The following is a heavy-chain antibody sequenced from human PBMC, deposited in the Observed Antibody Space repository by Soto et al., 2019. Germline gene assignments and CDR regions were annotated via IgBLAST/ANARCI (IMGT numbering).Heavy chain of an antibody. D-gene: IGHD3-3*01. Sequence: GGSLRLSCAASGFTFSNAWMSWVRQAPGKGLEWVGRIKSKTDGGTTDYAAPVKGRFTISRDDSKNTLYLQMNSLRAEDTAVYYCASSSVRFLEWFPPRLDYWGQGTLVTVSS. CDR1: GFTFSNAW. CDR3: ASSSVRFLEWFPPRLDY. CDR2: IKSKTDGGTT. J-gene: IGHJ4*02. V-gene: IGHV3-15*01.